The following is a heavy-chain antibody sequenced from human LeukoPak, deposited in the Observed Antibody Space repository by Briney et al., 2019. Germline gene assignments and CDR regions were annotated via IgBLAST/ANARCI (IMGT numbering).Heavy chain of an antibody. D-gene: IGHD2-15*01. CDR3: AKNGDRGAYCSGGSCYPYYYYNMDV. Sequence: TGGSLRLSCAGSGFTLSSNWMHWVRQAPGKGLVWVSRFYSDGSRTNYADSVKGRFTISGDNAKNTQYLQMNSLRAEDTAIYYCAKNGDRGAYCSGGSCYPYYYYNMDVWGKGTTVTISS. J-gene: IGHJ6*03. CDR2: FYSDGSRT. CDR1: GFTLSSNW. V-gene: IGHV3-74*01.